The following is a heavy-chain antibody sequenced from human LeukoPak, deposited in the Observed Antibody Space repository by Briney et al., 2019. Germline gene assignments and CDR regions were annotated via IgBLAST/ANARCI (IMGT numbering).Heavy chain of an antibody. CDR3: ASASGPDVYDIFDI. V-gene: IGHV3-21*06. D-gene: IGHD5/OR15-5a*01. Sequence: GGSLRLSCAASGFSFMSYSMNWFRQAPGKGLEWLSSISSRSNYKYYADSAKGRFAISRDNAENSLYLEMSSLRFEDTAVYYCASASGPDVYDIFDIWGQGTLVTASS. CDR1: GFSFMSYS. J-gene: IGHJ3*02. CDR2: ISSRSNYK.